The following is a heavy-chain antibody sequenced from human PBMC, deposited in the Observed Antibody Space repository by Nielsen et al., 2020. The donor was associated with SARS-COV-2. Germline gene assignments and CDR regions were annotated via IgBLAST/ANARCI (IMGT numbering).Heavy chain of an antibody. D-gene: IGHD5-12*01. V-gene: IGHV3-7*03. J-gene: IGHJ4*02. CDR2: IKQDGSEK. CDR3: ARVTQSGYSGYAFDY. CDR1: GFTFSRSW. Sequence: GESLKISCAASGFTFSRSWMSWVRQAPGKGLAWVANIKQDGSEKYYVDSVKGRFTISRDNAKNSLSLQMNSLRAEDTAMYYCARVTQSGYSGYAFDYWGQGTLVTVSS.